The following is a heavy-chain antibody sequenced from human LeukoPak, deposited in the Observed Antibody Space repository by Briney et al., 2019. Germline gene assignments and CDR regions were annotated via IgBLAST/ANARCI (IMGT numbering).Heavy chain of an antibody. CDR3: GYYNSGSYSTPDS. Sequence: GGSLRLSCAASGFTFSSYAMHWVRQAPGKGLEWVAIISYDGSDKYYVDSVKGRFTISRDNSKNTLYLQMKTLRSEDTAVYYCGYYNSGSYSTPDSWGQGTQVTVSS. J-gene: IGHJ5*01. CDR2: ISYDGSDK. CDR1: GFTFSSYA. V-gene: IGHV3-30*03. D-gene: IGHD3-10*01.